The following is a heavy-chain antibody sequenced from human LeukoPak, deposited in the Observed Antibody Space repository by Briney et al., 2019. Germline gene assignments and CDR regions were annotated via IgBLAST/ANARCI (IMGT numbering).Heavy chain of an antibody. CDR3: ARDRGWLQYIDY. CDR2: INWNGGNT. V-gene: IGHV3-20*04. CDR1: GLTFSSHA. D-gene: IGHD5-24*01. J-gene: IGHJ4*02. Sequence: PGGSLRLSCTASGLTFSSHAMSWVRQAPGKGLEWVSSINWNGGNTAYADSVKGRFTISRDTAKDSLYLQLNSLRAEDTALYYCARDRGWLQYIDYWGQGTLVTVST.